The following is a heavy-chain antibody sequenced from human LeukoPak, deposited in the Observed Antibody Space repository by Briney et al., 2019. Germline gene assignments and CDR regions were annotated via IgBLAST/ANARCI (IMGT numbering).Heavy chain of an antibody. CDR2: IKQDGSAK. CDR1: GFTFSSHW. CDR3: ARHGNYCFDY. V-gene: IGHV3-7*05. D-gene: IGHD1-26*01. J-gene: IGHJ4*02. Sequence: PGGSLRLSCAASGFTFSSHWMSWVRQAPGKGLEWVANIKQDGSAKNYVDSVKGRFTISRDNAKNSLYPQMNSLRADDTAVYYCARHGNYCFDYWGQGTLVTVSS.